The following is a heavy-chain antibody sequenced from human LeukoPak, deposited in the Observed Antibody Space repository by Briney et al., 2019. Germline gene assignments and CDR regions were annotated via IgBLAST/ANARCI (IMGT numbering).Heavy chain of an antibody. V-gene: IGHV3-66*02. D-gene: IGHD3-10*01. CDR2: IYAGDRT. J-gene: IGHJ4*02. Sequence: VGSLSISCAASGFTVSSNYMSRVRQAPGKGLEWVSVIYAGDRTYYAESVKGRFTISRDNSKNTLYLQMNSLRAEDTAVYYCARDLMIRGVILDYWGQGTLVTVSS. CDR1: GFTVSSNY. CDR3: ARDLMIRGVILDY.